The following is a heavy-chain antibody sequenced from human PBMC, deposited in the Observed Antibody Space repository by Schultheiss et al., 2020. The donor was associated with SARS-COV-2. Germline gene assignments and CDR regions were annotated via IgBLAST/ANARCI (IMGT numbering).Heavy chain of an antibody. CDR2: INHSGST. J-gene: IGHJ1*01. CDR1: GGSFSGSY. D-gene: IGHD2-15*01. V-gene: IGHV4-34*01. CDR3: ASTSDIVVAVATA. Sequence: SETLSLTCAVYGGSFSGSYWSWIRQPPGKGLEWIGEINHSGSTNYDPSLKSRLTISADTSKNQFSLKLRSVTATDTAVYYCASTSDIVVAVATAWGQGTLVTVSS.